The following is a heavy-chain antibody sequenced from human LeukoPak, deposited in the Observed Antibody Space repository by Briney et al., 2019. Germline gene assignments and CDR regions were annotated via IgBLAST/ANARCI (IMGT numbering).Heavy chain of an antibody. CDR3: AIPPYGYVWGSYRAFDY. CDR2: INHSGST. CDR1: GGSFSGYY. V-gene: IGHV4-34*01. Sequence: SETLSLTCAVYGGSFSGYYWSWIRQPPGKGLEWIGEINHSGSTNYNPSLKSRVTISVDTSKNQFSLKLSSVTAADTAVYYCAIPPYGYVWGSYRAFDYWGQGTLVTVSS. D-gene: IGHD3-16*02. J-gene: IGHJ4*02.